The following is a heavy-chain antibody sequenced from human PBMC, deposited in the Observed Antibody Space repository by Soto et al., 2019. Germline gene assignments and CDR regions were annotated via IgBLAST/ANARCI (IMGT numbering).Heavy chain of an antibody. CDR1: GFTFRSYS. CDR3: ASLMVRGVMWLDY. Sequence: EVQLVESGGGLVQPGGSLRLSCAASGFTFRSYSMSWVRQAPGKGLEWVANIKQDGSEKYYVDSVKGRFTISRDNAKNSLYLQMNSLRAEDTAVYYCASLMVRGVMWLDYWGQGTLVTVSS. V-gene: IGHV3-7*05. D-gene: IGHD3-10*01. J-gene: IGHJ4*02. CDR2: IKQDGSEK.